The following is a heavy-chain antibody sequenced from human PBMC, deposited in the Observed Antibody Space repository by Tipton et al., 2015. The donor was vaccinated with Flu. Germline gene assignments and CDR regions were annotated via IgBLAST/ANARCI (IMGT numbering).Heavy chain of an antibody. Sequence: TLSLTCAVYGGSFSGFYWSWIRQPPGRGLEWVGGINHSGTTNYNPSLTGRLTVSADTSKRQSSLRLTSVTAADTAIYYCAIKVANWGIWEPLDYWGHGTLVTVSS. J-gene: IGHJ4*01. CDR2: INHSGTT. V-gene: IGHV4-34*01. CDR3: AIKVANWGIWEPLDY. D-gene: IGHD7-27*01. CDR1: GGSFSGFY.